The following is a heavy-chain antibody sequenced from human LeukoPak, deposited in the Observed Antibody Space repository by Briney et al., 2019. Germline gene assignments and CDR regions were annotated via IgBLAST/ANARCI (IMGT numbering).Heavy chain of an antibody. J-gene: IGHJ6*03. CDR2: INHSGST. Sequence: SETLSLTCAVYGGSFSGYYWSWIRQPPGKGLEWIGEINHSGSTNYNPSLRSLVTISVDTSKNQFSLKLSSVTAADTAVYYCARQTRMYSSGWYPSLDYYYYMDVWGKGTTVTISS. CDR1: GGSFSGYY. D-gene: IGHD6-19*01. V-gene: IGHV4-34*01. CDR3: ARQTRMYSSGWYPSLDYYYYMDV.